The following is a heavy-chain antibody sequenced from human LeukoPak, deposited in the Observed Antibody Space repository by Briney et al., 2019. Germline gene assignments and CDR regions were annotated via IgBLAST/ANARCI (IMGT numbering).Heavy chain of an antibody. CDR2: IYTSGST. CDR1: GGSINSYY. D-gene: IGHD1-26*01. J-gene: IGHJ3*02. CDR3: ARDISGSYSRYAFDI. V-gene: IGHV4-4*07. Sequence: SETLSLTCTVSGGSINSYYWSWIRQPAGKGLEWIGRIYTSGSTNYNPSLKSRVTMSVDTSKNQFSLKLSSVTAADTAVYYCARDISGSYSRYAFDIWGQGTMVTVSS.